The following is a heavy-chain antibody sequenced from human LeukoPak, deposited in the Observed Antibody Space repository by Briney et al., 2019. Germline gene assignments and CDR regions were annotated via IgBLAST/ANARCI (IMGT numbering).Heavy chain of an antibody. J-gene: IGHJ6*03. Sequence: PSETLSLTCTVSGGSISSYYWSWIRQPAGKGLEWIGRIYTSGSTNYNPSLKSRVTMSVDTSKNQFSLKLSSVTAADTAVYYCARDNYDILTGYYYYMDVWGKGTTVTISS. CDR1: GGSISSYY. CDR3: ARDNYDILTGYYYYMDV. CDR2: IYTSGST. D-gene: IGHD3-9*01. V-gene: IGHV4-4*07.